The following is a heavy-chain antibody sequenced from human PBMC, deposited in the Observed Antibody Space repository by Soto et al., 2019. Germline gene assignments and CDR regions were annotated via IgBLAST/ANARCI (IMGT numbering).Heavy chain of an antibody. CDR2: ISGSGGST. V-gene: IGHV3-23*01. D-gene: IGHD6-6*01. CDR3: AKDRGGSSSSRGFDY. Sequence: GGSLRLSCAASGFTFSSYAMSWVRQAPGKGLEWVSAISGSGGSTYYADSVKGRFTISRDNSKNTLYLQMNSLRAEDTAVYYCAKDRGGSSSSRGFDYWGQGTLVTVSS. J-gene: IGHJ4*02. CDR1: GFTFSSYA.